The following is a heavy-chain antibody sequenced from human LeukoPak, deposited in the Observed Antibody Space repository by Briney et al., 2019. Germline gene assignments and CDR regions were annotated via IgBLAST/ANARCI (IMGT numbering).Heavy chain of an antibody. CDR2: VYYSGST. CDR3: AREGPTVTTFGNYYYMDV. V-gene: IGHV4-31*03. J-gene: IGHJ6*03. Sequence: TLSLTCTVSGGSISSGGYYWSWIRQHPGKGLEWIGYVYYSGSTYYNPSLKSRVTISVDTSKNQFSLKLSSVTAADTAVYYCAREGPTVTTFGNYYYMDVWGKGTTVTVSS. D-gene: IGHD4-11*01. CDR1: GGSISSGGYY.